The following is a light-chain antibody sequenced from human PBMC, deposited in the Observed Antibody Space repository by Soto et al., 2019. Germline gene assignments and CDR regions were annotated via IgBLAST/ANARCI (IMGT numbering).Light chain of an antibody. J-gene: IGLJ1*01. CDR3: YSYTTSSTYV. V-gene: IGLV2-14*01. CDR1: SSDVGGYNY. CDR2: HVS. Sequence: SGLTQPASGSGSPGQSITISCTGTSSDVGGYNYVSWYQQHPAKVPKLMIYHVSNRPSGVSDRFSGSKSGNTASLTISGLQAEDEGDYYCYSYTTSSTYVFGTGTKVTVL.